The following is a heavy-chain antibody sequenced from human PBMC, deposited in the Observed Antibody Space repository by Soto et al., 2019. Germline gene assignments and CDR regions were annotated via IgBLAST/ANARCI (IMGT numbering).Heavy chain of an antibody. CDR3: AKSLVTPSDPFGL. CDR2: ISDPGTST. D-gene: IGHD2-21*02. CDR1: GFTFGNYA. Sequence: GGSLRLSCAASGFTFGNYAMNWVRQAPGKGLEWISAISDPGTSTYYANSVKGRFSMSRDNSKNTLFLQMNRLRADDTAVYFCAKSLVTPSDPFGLWGRGTLVTV. J-gene: IGHJ3*01. V-gene: IGHV3-23*01.